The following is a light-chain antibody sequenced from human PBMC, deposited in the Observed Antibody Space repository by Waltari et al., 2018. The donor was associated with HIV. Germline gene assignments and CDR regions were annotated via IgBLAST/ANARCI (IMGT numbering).Light chain of an antibody. Sequence: SYVLTQPTSVSVAPGQTARITCGGNNIGAKSVHRYRHRLGQAPALVVYDDVERPSGMSDRISGSNSGNTATLLITGAEVGDEAEYYCQVWDMTSDHFVFGPGTTVTVL. CDR3: QVWDMTSDHFV. CDR1: NIGAKS. V-gene: IGLV3-21*02. CDR2: DDV. J-gene: IGLJ1*01.